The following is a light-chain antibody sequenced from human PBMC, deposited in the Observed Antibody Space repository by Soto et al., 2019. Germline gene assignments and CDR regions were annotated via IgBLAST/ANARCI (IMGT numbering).Light chain of an antibody. J-gene: IGKJ2*01. V-gene: IGKV3-20*01. CDR3: HQYGSSRT. Sequence: EIVLTQSPGTLSLSPGERATLSCRASQSVSNNYLAWNQQKPGKAPRLLIYNASSRATGIPDRFSGSGSGTDFTRTISRLEPEDFAVYYCHQYGSSRTFGQGTKLDIK. CDR1: QSVSNNY. CDR2: NAS.